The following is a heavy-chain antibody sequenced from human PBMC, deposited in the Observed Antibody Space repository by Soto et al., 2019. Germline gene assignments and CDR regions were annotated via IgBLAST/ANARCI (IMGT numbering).Heavy chain of an antibody. CDR2: IYYSGST. CDR1: GGSISSGGYY. J-gene: IGHJ5*02. V-gene: IGHV4-31*03. Sequence: QVQLQESGPGLVKPSQTLSLTCTVSGGSISSGGYYWSWIRQHPGKGLEWIGYIYYSGSTYYNPSLKSRVTISVDTSKNQFSLKLSSVNAADTAVYYCARHTPPDIVVVPAAMGGNWFDPWGQGTLVTVSA. CDR3: ARHTPPDIVVVPAAMGGNWFDP. D-gene: IGHD2-2*01.